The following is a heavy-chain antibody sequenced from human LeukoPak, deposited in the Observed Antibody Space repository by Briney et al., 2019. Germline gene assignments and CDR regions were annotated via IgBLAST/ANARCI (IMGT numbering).Heavy chain of an antibody. Sequence: TSGTLSLTCAVYGGSFGGYYWSWIRQAPGKGLEWIGEINHSGSNKYNPSLKSRVTISVDTSKNQFSLKLSSVTAADTAVYYCARGFGNYGSGSYYAHPLTHYYYHYYMDVWGKGTTVTVSS. CDR3: ARGFGNYGSGSYYAHPLTHYYYHYYMDV. CDR1: GGSFGGYY. CDR2: INHSGSN. V-gene: IGHV4-34*01. J-gene: IGHJ6*03. D-gene: IGHD3-10*01.